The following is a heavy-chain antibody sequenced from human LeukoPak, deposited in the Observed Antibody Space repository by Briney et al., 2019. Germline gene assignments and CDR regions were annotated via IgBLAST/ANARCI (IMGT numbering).Heavy chain of an antibody. D-gene: IGHD3-16*01. J-gene: IGHJ1*01. V-gene: IGHV3-7*04. CDR2: INQDGSEQ. CDR3: AGGALDY. CDR1: GFTFSDYW. Sequence: PGGSLRLSCAASGFTFSDYWMTWVRQAPGQGLAWVAHINQDGSEQHFVGSVQGRFTISRDNAKNSLYLQMDSLRAEDTAVYYWAGGALDYWGQGTPVTVSS.